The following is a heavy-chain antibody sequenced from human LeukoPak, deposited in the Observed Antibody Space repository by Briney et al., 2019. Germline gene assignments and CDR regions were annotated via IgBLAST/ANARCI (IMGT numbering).Heavy chain of an antibody. CDR3: ARGWSDYIWGSYRSQSTLNNWFDP. V-gene: IGHV4-34*01. J-gene: IGHJ5*02. Sequence: PSETLSLTCAVYGGSFSGDYWSWIRQPPGKGLEWIGEINHSGSTNYNPSLKSRVTISVDTSKNQFSLKLSSVTAADTAVYYCARGWSDYIWGSYRSQSTLNNWFDPWGQGTLVTVSS. CDR2: INHSGST. D-gene: IGHD3-16*02. CDR1: GGSFSGDY.